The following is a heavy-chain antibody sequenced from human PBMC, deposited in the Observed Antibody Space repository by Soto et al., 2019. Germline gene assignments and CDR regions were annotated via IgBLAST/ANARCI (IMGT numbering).Heavy chain of an antibody. CDR1: CYSISSGYY. CDR2: IYHSGST. J-gene: IGHJ4*02. D-gene: IGHD5-12*01. V-gene: IGHV4-38-2*01. Sequence: PSETLSLTCAVSCYSISSGYYWGWIRQPPGKGLEWIGSIYHSGSTYYNPSLKSRVTISVDTSKNQFSLKLSSVTAADTAVYYCASTIVATMNDFDYWGQGTLVTVSS. CDR3: ASTIVATMNDFDY.